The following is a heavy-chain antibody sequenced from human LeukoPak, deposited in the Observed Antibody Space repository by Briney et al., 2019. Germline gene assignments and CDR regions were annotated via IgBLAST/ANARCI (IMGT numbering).Heavy chain of an antibody. CDR2: IWNDGSNN. V-gene: IGHV3-33*08. CDR1: GFTFSSYG. J-gene: IGHJ4*02. Sequence: GGTLTLSCAASGFTFSSYGMHWVRQAPGKGLEWVAVIWNDGSNNYYADSVKGRFTISRDNSKNTLYLQVNSLRAEDTAVYYCAREELGYFDYWGQGTLVTVSS. CDR3: AREELGYFDY. D-gene: IGHD6-13*01.